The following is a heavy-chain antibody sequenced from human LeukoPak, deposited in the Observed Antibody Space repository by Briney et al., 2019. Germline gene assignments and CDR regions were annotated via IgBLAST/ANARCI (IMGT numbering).Heavy chain of an antibody. V-gene: IGHV3-21*01. CDR1: GFTFSSYS. CDR3: ARDRSGGYSSGWYGGSFDY. J-gene: IGHJ4*02. CDR2: ISSSSSYI. D-gene: IGHD6-19*01. Sequence: GGSLRLSCAAAGFTFSSYSMNWVRQAPGKGLEWVSSISSSSSYIYYADSVKGRFTISRDNAKNSLYLQMNSLRAEDTAVHYCARDRSGGYSSGWYGGSFDYWGQGTLVTVSS.